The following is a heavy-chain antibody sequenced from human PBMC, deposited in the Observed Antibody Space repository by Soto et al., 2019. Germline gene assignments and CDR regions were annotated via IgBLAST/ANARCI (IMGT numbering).Heavy chain of an antibody. J-gene: IGHJ3*02. Sequence: GSLRLSCAASGFTFSSYGMHWVRQAPGKGLEWVAVIWYDGSNKYYADSVKGRFNISRDNSKNTLYLQMNSLRAEDTAVYYCGVDIVVVPAAITGMDAFDIWGQGTMVTVSS. V-gene: IGHV3-33*01. CDR1: GFTFSSYG. CDR2: IWYDGSNK. CDR3: GVDIVVVPAAITGMDAFDI. D-gene: IGHD2-2*02.